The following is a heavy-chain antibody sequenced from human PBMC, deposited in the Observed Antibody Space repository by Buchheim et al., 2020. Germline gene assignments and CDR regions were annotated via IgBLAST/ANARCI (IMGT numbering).Heavy chain of an antibody. CDR2: INHSGST. CDR3: ARVGGRYYYDSSGYDYFDY. V-gene: IGHV4-34*01. Sequence: QVQLQQWGAGLLKPSETLSLTCAVYGGSFSGYYWSWIRQPPGKGLEWIGEINHSGSTNYNPSIKSRVTISVDTSKNQFSLKLSSVTDADTAVYYCARVGGRYYYDSSGYDYFDYWGQGTL. D-gene: IGHD3-22*01. J-gene: IGHJ4*02. CDR1: GGSFSGYY.